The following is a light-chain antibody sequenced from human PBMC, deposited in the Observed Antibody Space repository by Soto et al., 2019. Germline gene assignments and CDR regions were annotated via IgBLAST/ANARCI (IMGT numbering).Light chain of an antibody. V-gene: IGLV2-14*03. CDR1: SSDVGGYNY. Sequence: QSALTQAASVSGSPGPSITISCTGTSSDVGGYNYVSWYQHHPGKAPKLMIYDVSNRPSGVSNRFSGSKSGNTASLTISGLQAEDEADYYCSSYTSTSTYVFGTGTKVTVL. CDR2: DVS. J-gene: IGLJ1*01. CDR3: SSYTSTSTYV.